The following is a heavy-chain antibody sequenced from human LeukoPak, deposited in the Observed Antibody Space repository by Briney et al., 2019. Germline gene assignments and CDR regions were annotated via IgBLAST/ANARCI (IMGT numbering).Heavy chain of an antibody. J-gene: IGHJ5*02. CDR2: IYYSGST. CDR1: GGSISSSSYY. D-gene: IGHD3-10*01. V-gene: IGHV4-39*07. CDR3: ARGSLGLLWFGELSGNGNWFDP. Sequence: SETLSLTCTVSGGSISSSSYYWGRIRQPPGKGLEWSGSIYYSGSTYNNPSLKSRVNISVNTFKNQFSLKLSSVTAADTAVYYCARGSLGLLWFGELSGNGNWFDPWGQGTLVTVSS.